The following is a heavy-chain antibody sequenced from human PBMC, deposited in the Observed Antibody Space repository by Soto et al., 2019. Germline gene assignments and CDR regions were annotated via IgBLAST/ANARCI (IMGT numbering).Heavy chain of an antibody. Sequence: GASVKVSCKASGYPFTSYGVSWVRQAPGQGLEWNGRISASDGEKHSAQKFQGRVNMTTDTSTTTAYLDLRSLTSDDTAVYYCVRDPRWQQLEFDFWGQGTLVTVSS. CDR2: ISASDGEK. V-gene: IGHV1-18*01. J-gene: IGHJ4*02. D-gene: IGHD1-1*01. CDR3: VRDPRWQQLEFDF. CDR1: GYPFTSYG.